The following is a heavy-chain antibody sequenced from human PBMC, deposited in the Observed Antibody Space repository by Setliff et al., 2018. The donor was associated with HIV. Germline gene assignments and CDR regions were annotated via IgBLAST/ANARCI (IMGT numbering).Heavy chain of an antibody. CDR1: GGSITSGNYY. CDR2: IHTSGST. Sequence: SLTCTVSGGSITSGNYYWSWIRQPAGKGLEWIGHIHTSGSTKYNPSLKSRVTISADTSKNQFSLNFSAVTAEETAVYYCARVGYHGSGRYSFDYWGQGTRVTVSS. V-gene: IGHV4-61*09. J-gene: IGHJ4*02. CDR3: ARVGYHGSGRYSFDY. D-gene: IGHD3-10*01.